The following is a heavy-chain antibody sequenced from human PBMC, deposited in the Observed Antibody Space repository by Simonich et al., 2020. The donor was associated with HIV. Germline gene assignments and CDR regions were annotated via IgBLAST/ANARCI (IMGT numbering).Heavy chain of an antibody. J-gene: IGHJ4*02. Sequence: QVQLQQWGAGLLKPSETLSLTCTVYGGSFSDYYWSWIRQHPGKGLEWIGEINHKGRTNYNPSLKSRVSISIDTSKNQFSLKLSSVTAADTAVYYCARGGGNPNYWGQGTLVTVSS. CDR1: GGSFSDYY. CDR2: INHKGRT. CDR3: ARGGGNPNY. D-gene: IGHD1-1*01. V-gene: IGHV4-34*01.